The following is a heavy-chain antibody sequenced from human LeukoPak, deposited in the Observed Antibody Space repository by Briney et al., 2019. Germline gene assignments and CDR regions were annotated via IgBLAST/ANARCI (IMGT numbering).Heavy chain of an antibody. V-gene: IGHV4-4*07. J-gene: IGHJ4*02. CDR2: ISSSGSI. CDR1: GDSITYFY. D-gene: IGHD1-7*01. CDR3: ARDSIHRRTTPFDY. Sequence: SETLSLTCSVSGDSITYFYWSWIRQAAGKGLEWIGRISSSGSIDYNASLKSRVTMSVDTSKNQLSLKVNSVTAADTAVYYCARDSIHRRTTPFDYWGQGTLVTVSS.